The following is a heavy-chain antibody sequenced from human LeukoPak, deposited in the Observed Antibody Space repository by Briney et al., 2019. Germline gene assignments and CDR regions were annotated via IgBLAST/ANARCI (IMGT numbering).Heavy chain of an antibody. D-gene: IGHD3-22*01. CDR1: GDSVSSNSAA. CDR2: TYYRSKWYN. V-gene: IGHV6-1*01. J-gene: IGHJ5*02. Sequence: SQTLSLTCAISGDSVSSNSAAWNWIRQSPSRGLEWLGRTYYRSKWYNDYAVSVKSRITINPDTSKNQFSLQLNSVTPEDTAVYYCAREMGHYYDSSGYLTEPALKFDPWGQGTLVTVSS. CDR3: AREMGHYYDSSGYLTEPALKFDP.